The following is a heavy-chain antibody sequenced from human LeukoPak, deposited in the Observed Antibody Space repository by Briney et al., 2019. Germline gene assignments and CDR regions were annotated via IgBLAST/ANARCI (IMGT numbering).Heavy chain of an antibody. Sequence: GRSLRLSCAASGFTFSSYAMHWVRQAPGKGLEWVAVISYDGSNKYYADSVKGRFTISRDNSKNTLYLQMNSLRAEDTAVYYCARDPPSSDTDRYYYYYMDVWGKGTTVTVSS. V-gene: IGHV3-30-3*01. CDR1: GFTFSSYA. CDR3: ARDPPSSDTDRYYYYYMDV. CDR2: ISYDGSNK. J-gene: IGHJ6*03. D-gene: IGHD2-2*02.